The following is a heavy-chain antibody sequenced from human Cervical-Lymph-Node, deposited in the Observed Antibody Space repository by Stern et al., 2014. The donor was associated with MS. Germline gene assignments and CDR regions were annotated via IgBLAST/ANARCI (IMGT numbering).Heavy chain of an antibody. V-gene: IGHV3-21*01. CDR1: GFTFSGYS. J-gene: IGHJ6*02. CDR2: ITPSGGYI. CDR3: ARCGTRCTDGMDV. D-gene: IGHD2-2*01. Sequence: EVQLVESGGGLVKPGGSLKISCAASGFTFSGYSLHWVRQAPGKGLEWVSSITPSGGYIYYVDAVKARFTISRDNAKNSLYLQMNSLRADDTAVYFCARCGTRCTDGMDVWGQGTTVTVSS.